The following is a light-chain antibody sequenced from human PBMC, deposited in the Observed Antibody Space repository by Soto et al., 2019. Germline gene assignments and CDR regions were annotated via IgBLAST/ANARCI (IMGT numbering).Light chain of an antibody. Sequence: QSALTQPRSVSGSPGQSVTISCTGTSSDVAAWNYVSWYQHHPGKAPHLIIYHVGERPSGVPDRFSGSKSDITASLTISGVQVEDEADYYCCSYAGSDSWVFGGGTKLTVL. J-gene: IGLJ3*02. CDR3: CSYAGSDSWV. CDR1: SSDVAAWNY. CDR2: HVG. V-gene: IGLV2-11*01.